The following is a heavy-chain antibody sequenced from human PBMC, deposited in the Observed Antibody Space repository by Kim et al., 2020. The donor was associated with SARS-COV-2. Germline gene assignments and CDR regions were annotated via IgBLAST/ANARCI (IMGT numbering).Heavy chain of an antibody. Sequence: SETLSLTCTVSGGSISSYYWSWIRQPPGKGLEWIGYIYYSGSTNYNPSLKSRVTISVDTSKNQFSLKLSSVTAADTAVYYCARGRITIFGVVNYGMDVWGQGTTVTVSS. V-gene: IGHV4-59*13. CDR1: GGSISSYY. CDR3: ARGRITIFGVVNYGMDV. D-gene: IGHD3-3*01. J-gene: IGHJ6*02. CDR2: IYYSGST.